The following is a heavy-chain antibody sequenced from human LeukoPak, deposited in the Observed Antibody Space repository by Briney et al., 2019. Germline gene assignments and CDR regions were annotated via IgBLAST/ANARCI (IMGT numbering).Heavy chain of an antibody. J-gene: IGHJ4*02. Sequence: PSETLSLTCTVSGYSISSGYYWGWIRQPPGKGLEWIGSIYHSGSTYYNPSLKSRGTISVDTSKNQFSLKLSSVTAADTAVYYCARAEYPYFDYWGQGTLVTVSS. CDR3: ARAEYPYFDY. V-gene: IGHV4-38-2*02. D-gene: IGHD6-6*01. CDR2: IYHSGST. CDR1: GYSISSGYY.